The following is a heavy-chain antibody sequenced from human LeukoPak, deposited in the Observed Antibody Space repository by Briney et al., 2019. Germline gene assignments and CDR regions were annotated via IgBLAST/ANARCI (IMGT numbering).Heavy chain of an antibody. CDR1: GGSISSYY. D-gene: IGHD6-13*01. V-gene: IGHV4-59*12. CDR3: ARAVVDSSLNWFDP. Sequence: PSETLSLTCTVSGGSISSYYWSWIRQPPGKGLEWIGYVYYSGSTTYNPSLKSRVTISVDTSKSQFSLKLSSVTAADTAVYYCARAVVDSSLNWFDPWGQGTLVTVSS. CDR2: VYYSGST. J-gene: IGHJ5*02.